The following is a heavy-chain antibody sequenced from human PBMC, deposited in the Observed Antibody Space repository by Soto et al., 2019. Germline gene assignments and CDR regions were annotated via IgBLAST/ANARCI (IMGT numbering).Heavy chain of an antibody. CDR1: GGSISSYY. V-gene: IGHV4-59*01. J-gene: IGHJ3*02. Sequence: SETLSLTCTVSGGSISSYYWSWIRQPPGKGLEWIGYIYYSGSTNYNPSLKSRVTTSVDTSKNQFSLKLSSVTAADTAVYYCARDDGDAFDIWGQGTMVTVSS. CDR3: ARDDGDAFDI. CDR2: IYYSGST.